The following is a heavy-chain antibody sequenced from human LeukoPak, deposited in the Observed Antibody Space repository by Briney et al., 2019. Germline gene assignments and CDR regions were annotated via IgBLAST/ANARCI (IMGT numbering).Heavy chain of an antibody. CDR1: GFTFSSYA. D-gene: IGHD1-26*01. Sequence: GRSLRLSCAASGFTFSSYAMHWVRQAPGKGLEWVAVISYDGSNKYYADSVKGRFTISRDNAKNSLYLQMNSLRAEDTAVYYCAREPERGELDYPSNDAFDIWGQGTMVTVSS. V-gene: IGHV3-30-3*01. CDR2: ISYDGSNK. J-gene: IGHJ3*02. CDR3: AREPERGELDYPSNDAFDI.